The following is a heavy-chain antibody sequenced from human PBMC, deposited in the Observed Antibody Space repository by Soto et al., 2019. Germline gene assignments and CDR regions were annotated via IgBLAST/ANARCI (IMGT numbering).Heavy chain of an antibody. V-gene: IGHV3-23*01. CDR2: ISGSGGGT. J-gene: IGHJ4*02. D-gene: IGHD6-19*01. CDR1: GFTFSSYA. CDR3: AKGNSQAVAGLFIEY. Sequence: GGSLRLSCAASGFTFSSYAMSWVRQAPGKGLEWVSAISGSGGGTYYADSVKGRFTISRDNSDNMLYLQMNSLRAEDTAVYYCAKGNSQAVAGLFIEYWGQGTLVTVSS.